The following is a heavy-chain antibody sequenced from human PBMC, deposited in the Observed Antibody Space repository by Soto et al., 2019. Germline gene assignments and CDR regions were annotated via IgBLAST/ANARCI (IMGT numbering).Heavy chain of an antibody. CDR1: GFTFTNNW. V-gene: IGHV3-74*01. CDR2: VNSDGSGT. Sequence: EVQLVESGGGLVQPGGSLRLSCAGSGFTFTNNWMYWVRQAPGKGLVWVSRVNSDGSGTSYADSVRGRFTISRDNAKNTVYLQMNSLRDEDTAVNYCARITNRETLDYWGQGTLVTVSS. CDR3: ARITNRETLDY. J-gene: IGHJ4*02.